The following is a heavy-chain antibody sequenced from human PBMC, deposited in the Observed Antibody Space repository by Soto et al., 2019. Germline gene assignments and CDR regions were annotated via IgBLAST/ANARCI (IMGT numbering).Heavy chain of an antibody. J-gene: IGHJ4*02. V-gene: IGHV2-70*12. CDR1: GFSLSTVGMC. CDR3: AHRPAYDISTGYYPFDY. D-gene: IGHD3-9*01. Sequence: TLVNPTQTLTLTCTFSGFSLSTVGMCVSWIRQPPGKALEWLAVIDWSGDKYYSTSLKTRLTISEDTSKNQVVLTLTNVDPVDTATYYCAHRPAYDISTGYYPFDYWGQGSLVTVSS. CDR2: IDWSGDK.